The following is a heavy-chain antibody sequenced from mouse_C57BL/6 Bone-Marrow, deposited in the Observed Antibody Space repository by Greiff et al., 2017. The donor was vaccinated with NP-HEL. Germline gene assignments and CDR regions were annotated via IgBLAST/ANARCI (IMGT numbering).Heavy chain of an antibody. Sequence: GAGLVQPNGSLKLSCAASGFSFNTYAMNWVRQAPGKGLEWVARIRSKSNNYATYYADSLQDRFTIFRDDSESMHCLHMNNLKTEDTALYDCERPGYDGYYLDYWGQGTTLTLSA. CDR1: GFSFNTYA. D-gene: IGHD2-3*01. V-gene: IGHV10-1*01. CDR3: ERPGYDGYYLDY. CDR2: IRSKSNNYAT. J-gene: IGHJ2*01.